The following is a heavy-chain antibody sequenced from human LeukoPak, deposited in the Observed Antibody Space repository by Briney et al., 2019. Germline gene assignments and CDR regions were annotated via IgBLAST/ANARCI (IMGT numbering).Heavy chain of an antibody. V-gene: IGHV3-7*03. CDR2: IKQDGSEK. Sequence: GGSLRLSCAASGFTFSNYWMTWVRQAPGKGLEWVANIKQDGSEKYYVDSVKGRFTISRDNSKNTLYLQMNSLRAEDTAVYYCAKAAYDSSGYYDEYYYYMDVWGKGTTVTISS. CDR3: AKAAYDSSGYYDEYYYYMDV. CDR1: GFTFSNYW. J-gene: IGHJ6*03. D-gene: IGHD3-22*01.